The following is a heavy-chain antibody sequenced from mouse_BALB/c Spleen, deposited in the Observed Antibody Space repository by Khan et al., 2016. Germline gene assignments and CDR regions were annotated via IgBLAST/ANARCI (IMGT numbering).Heavy chain of an antibody. CDR1: GYTFTSYW. D-gene: IGHD1-1*02. Sequence: QVRLQQSGPELARPGASVRLSCKASGYTFTSYWMQWVKQRPGQGLEWIGAIYPGDGDTRFTQKFKGKATLTADKSSSTAYMQLSSLASEDSAVYYCARGGKYYVDYWGQGTTLTVSS. V-gene: IGHV1-87*01. CDR2: IYPGDGDT. J-gene: IGHJ2*01. CDR3: ARGGKYYVDY.